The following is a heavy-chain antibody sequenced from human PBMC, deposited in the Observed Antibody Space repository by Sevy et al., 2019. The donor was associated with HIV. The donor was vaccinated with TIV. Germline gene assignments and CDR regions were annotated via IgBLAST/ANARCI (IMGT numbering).Heavy chain of an antibody. CDR3: AGRKVGDFWSGSIRGPWAGGPLFDY. CDR1: GFTFSSYA. D-gene: IGHD3-3*01. J-gene: IGHJ4*02. V-gene: IGHV3-23*01. CDR2: ISHSGDST. Sequence: GGSLRLSCTSSGFTFSSYAMNWVRQAPGKGLEWVSTISHSGDSTYYADSVKGRFTISRDNSENTLYLQMNSLRAEDTALYYCAGRKVGDFWSGSIRGPWAGGPLFDYWGRGTLVTVSS.